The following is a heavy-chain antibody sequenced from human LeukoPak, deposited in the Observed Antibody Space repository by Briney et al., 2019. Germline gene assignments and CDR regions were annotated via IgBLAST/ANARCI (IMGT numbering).Heavy chain of an antibody. D-gene: IGHD4-11*01. CDR2: ISSSSSTT. V-gene: IGHV3-48*01. Sequence: GGSLRLSCAASGFTFSSYSMNWVRQAPGKGLEWLSYISSSSSTTYYADSVKGRFTISRDNAKNSLYLQMNSLRVEDTAVYYCARGRHDYSVIWQDYWGQGTLVTVSS. CDR3: ARGRHDYSVIWQDY. CDR1: GFTFSSYS. J-gene: IGHJ4*02.